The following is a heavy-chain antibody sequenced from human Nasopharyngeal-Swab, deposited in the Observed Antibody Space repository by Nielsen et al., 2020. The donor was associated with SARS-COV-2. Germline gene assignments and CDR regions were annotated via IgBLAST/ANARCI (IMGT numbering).Heavy chain of an antibody. CDR3: ARLNIAATRSHFDY. CDR1: GDSISNRFSY. J-gene: IGHJ4*01. CDR2: DSHTGPP. V-gene: IGHV4-39*01. Sequence: SETLSLTCTVSGDSISNRFSYWAWIRQSPGKGLEGIGSDSHTGPPSYMASLKSRVTISVDTTPHQVSLRLNSLTAADTAFYFCARLNIAATRSHFDYWGHGTLVTVSS. D-gene: IGHD5-12*01.